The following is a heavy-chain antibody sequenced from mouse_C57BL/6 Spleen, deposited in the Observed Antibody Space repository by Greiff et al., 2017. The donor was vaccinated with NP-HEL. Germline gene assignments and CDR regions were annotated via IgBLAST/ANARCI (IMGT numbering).Heavy chain of an antibody. CDR1: GYTFTSYW. CDR3: ARGYYGSRGGYFDV. J-gene: IGHJ1*03. CDR2: IDPNSGGT. V-gene: IGHV1-72*01. D-gene: IGHD1-1*01. Sequence: VQLQQSGAELVKPGASVKLSCKASGYTFTSYWMHWVKQRPGRGLEWIGRIDPNSGGTKYNEKFKSKATLTVDKPSRTADMQLSSLTSEDSAVYYCARGYYGSRGGYFDVWGTGTTVTVSA.